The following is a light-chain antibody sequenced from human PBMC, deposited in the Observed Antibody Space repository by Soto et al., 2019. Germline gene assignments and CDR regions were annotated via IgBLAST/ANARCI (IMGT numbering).Light chain of an antibody. CDR1: SSEVGGYNC. CDR2: DVS. Sequence: QSALTQPPSASGSPGQSVAISCTGTSSEVGGYNCVSWYQQHPGKAPKLMIYDVSKRPSGVPDRFSGSKSGNTASLTVSGLQAEDEADYYCSSYAGTHIVFGTGTKVTV. CDR3: SSYAGTHIV. J-gene: IGLJ1*01. V-gene: IGLV2-8*01.